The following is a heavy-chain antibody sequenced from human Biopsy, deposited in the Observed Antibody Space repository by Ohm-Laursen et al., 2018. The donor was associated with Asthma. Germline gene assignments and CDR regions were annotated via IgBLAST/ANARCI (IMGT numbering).Heavy chain of an antibody. D-gene: IGHD3-3*01. Sequence: SLRLSCAASGFVFRSHAMHWVRQAPGKGLEWVAVVSYDGGVAHYADSMKGRFTISGDNAKSTLYLQMNRLRTDDTAVYYCAKRRGYSDLTDFDHWGQGTLVTVSS. J-gene: IGHJ4*02. CDR3: AKRRGYSDLTDFDH. V-gene: IGHV3-30*18. CDR2: VSYDGGVA. CDR1: GFVFRSHA.